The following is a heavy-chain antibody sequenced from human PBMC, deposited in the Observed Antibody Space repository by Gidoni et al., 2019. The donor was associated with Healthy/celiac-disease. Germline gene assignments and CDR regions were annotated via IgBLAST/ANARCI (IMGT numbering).Heavy chain of an antibody. J-gene: IGHJ5*02. V-gene: IGHV5-10-1*03. D-gene: IGHD3-22*01. CDR2: IDPSDAYT. CDR3: ARSGARYYYDSSAQPGP. Sequence: EVPLVPSGAAVKKPGDSLRISCKGSGYRFTSYWISWVRQMPGKGLEWMGRIDPSDAYTNYSPSFQGNVTISADKSISTAYLQWSSLKASDTAMYYCARSGARYYYDSSAQPGPWGQGTLVTVSS. CDR1: GYRFTSYW.